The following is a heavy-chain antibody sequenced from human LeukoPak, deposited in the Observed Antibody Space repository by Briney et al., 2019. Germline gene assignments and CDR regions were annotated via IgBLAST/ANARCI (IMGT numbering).Heavy chain of an antibody. V-gene: IGHV4-59*01. CDR3: ASQYGGNFDY. J-gene: IGHJ4*02. CDR1: GGSISSYY. D-gene: IGHD4-23*01. CDR2: IYYSGST. Sequence: KPSETLSLTCTVSGGSISSYYWSWIRQPPGKGLEWIGYIYYSGSTNYNPSLKSRVTISVDTSKNQFSLKLSSVTAADTAVYYCASQYGGNFDYWGQGTLVTVSS.